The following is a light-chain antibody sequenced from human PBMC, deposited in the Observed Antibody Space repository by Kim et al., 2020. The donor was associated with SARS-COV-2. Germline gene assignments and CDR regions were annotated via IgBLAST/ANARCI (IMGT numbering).Light chain of an antibody. CDR3: HQSRTLPYT. CDR1: QSISDY. V-gene: IGKV6-21*02. J-gene: IGKJ2*01. CDR2: YAS. Sequence: SVPPKEKVTITCRASQSISDYLHWYQQKPNQSPMLLVKYASQSISGVPSRFSGSGSGTDFTLTIDSLEAEDAATYYCHQSRTLPYTFGQGTKLEI.